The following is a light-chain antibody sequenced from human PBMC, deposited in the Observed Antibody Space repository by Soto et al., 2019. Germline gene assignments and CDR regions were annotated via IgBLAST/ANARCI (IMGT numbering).Light chain of an antibody. J-gene: IGKJ2*01. V-gene: IGKV1-8*01. CDR3: QQYLSYRDT. CDR1: QGISSF. Sequence: AIRMTQSPSSIYASTGDRVTITCRASQGISSFLAWYQQKPGKAPKLMIYAAATLQRGAASRFSASGSGTDFTLTISRLQTEDFATYFCQQYLSYRDTFGQGTKREI. CDR2: AAA.